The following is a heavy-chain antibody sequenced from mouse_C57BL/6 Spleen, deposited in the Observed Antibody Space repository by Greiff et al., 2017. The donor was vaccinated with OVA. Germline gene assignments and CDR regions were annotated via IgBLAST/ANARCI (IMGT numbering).Heavy chain of an antibody. J-gene: IGHJ3*01. D-gene: IGHD2-12*01. CDR3: ARLGAYTYDERFAY. CDR1: GYTFTSYW. V-gene: IGHV1-64*01. Sequence: QVQLQQPGAELVKPGASVKLSCKASGYTFTSYWMHWVKQRPGQGLEWIGMIHPNSGSTNYNEKFKSKATLTADKSSSTAYMQLSSLTSDDSAVDYCARLGAYTYDERFAYWGQGTLVTVSA. CDR2: IHPNSGST.